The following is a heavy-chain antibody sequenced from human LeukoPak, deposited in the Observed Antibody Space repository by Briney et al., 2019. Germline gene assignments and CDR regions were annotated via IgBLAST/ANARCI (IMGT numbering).Heavy chain of an antibody. J-gene: IGHJ4*02. CDR2: IYYSGST. CDR3: ARTTYDFWSGYYFDY. V-gene: IGHV4-59*01. D-gene: IGHD3-3*01. Sequence: PSETLSLTCTVSGGSISSYYWSWIRQPPGKGPEWIGYIYYSGSTNYNPSLKSRVTISVDTSKNQFSLKLSSVTAADTAVYYCARTTYDFWSGYYFDYWGQGTLVTVSS. CDR1: GGSISSYY.